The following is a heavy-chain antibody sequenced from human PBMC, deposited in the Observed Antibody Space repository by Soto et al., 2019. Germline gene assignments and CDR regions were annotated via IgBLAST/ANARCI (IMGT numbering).Heavy chain of an antibody. V-gene: IGHV1-46*01. D-gene: IGHD2-21*01. J-gene: IGHJ4*02. CDR3: ARDVGMAYRPYLYX. CDR1: GYTFTTYY. Sequence: GASVKVSCNASGYTFTTYYMYWVRQAPGQGLEWMGIINPSGGSTSFAQKFQGRVTMTRDTSTSTVYMELISLTSEDTAVYYCARDVGMAYRPYLYXWGQGTLFTVSX. CDR2: INPSGGST.